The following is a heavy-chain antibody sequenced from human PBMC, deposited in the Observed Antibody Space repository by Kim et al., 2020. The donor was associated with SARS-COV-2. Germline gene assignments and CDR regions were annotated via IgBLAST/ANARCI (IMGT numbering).Heavy chain of an antibody. J-gene: IGHJ6*02. Sequence: GGSLRLSCAASGFTVSSNYMSWVRQAPGKGLEWVSVIYSGGSTYYADSVKGRFTISRDNSKNTLYLQMNSLRAEDTAVYYCARPLSSSWYNYYYYGMDVWGQGTTVTVSS. CDR2: IYSGGST. D-gene: IGHD6-13*01. CDR1: GFTVSSNY. CDR3: ARPLSSSWYNYYYYGMDV. V-gene: IGHV3-66*04.